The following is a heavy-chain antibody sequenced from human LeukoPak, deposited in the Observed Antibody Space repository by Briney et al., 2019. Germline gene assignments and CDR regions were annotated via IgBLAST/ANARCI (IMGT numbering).Heavy chain of an antibody. Sequence: GGSLRLSCAASGFTFSSYAMHWVRQAPGKGLEWVAVISYDGSNKYYADSVKGRFTISRDNSKNTLYLQMNSLRAEDTAVYYCARDSGSYSATDAFDIWGQGTMVTVSS. D-gene: IGHD1-26*01. CDR3: ARDSGSYSATDAFDI. CDR2: ISYDGSNK. J-gene: IGHJ3*02. CDR1: GFTFSSYA. V-gene: IGHV3-30*14.